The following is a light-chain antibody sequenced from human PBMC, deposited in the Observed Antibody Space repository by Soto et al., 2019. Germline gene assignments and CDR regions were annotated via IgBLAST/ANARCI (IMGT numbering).Light chain of an antibody. CDR1: SSNIGSNS. CDR3: VAWDDSLNGYV. V-gene: IGLV1-44*01. CDR2: SND. J-gene: IGLJ1*01. Sequence: QSVLTQPPSASGTPGQRVTISCSGSSSNIGSNSVNWYQQLPGTAPKLLIYSNDRRPSGVPDRFSGSKSGTSASLAISGLQSEDEADYYCVAWDDSLNGYVFGTGTKLTVL.